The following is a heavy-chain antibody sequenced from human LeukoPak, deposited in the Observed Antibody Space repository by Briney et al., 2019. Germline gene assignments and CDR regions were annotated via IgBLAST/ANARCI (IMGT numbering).Heavy chain of an antibody. CDR2: IKSKTDGGTT. D-gene: IGHD2-21*02. Sequence: PGGSLRLSCAASGFTFSNAWMGWVRQAPGKGLEWVGRIKSKTDGGTTDYAAPVKGRFTISRDDSKNTLYLQMNSLKTEDTAVYYCTGALAYCGGDCKLMDYWGQGTLVTVSS. CDR3: TGALAYCGGDCKLMDY. J-gene: IGHJ4*02. V-gene: IGHV3-15*01. CDR1: GFTFSNAW.